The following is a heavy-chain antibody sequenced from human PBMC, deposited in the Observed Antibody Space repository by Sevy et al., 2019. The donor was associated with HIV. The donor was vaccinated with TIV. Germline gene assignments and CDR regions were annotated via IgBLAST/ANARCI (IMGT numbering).Heavy chain of an antibody. V-gene: IGHV3-11*06. CDR2: ISSSSSYT. CDR3: ASLDYDILTGPSYGMDV. J-gene: IGHJ6*02. Sequence: GGSLRLSCAASGFTFSDYYMSWIRQAPGKGLEWVSYISSSSSYTNYADSVKGRFTISRDNAKNSLYLQMNNLRAEDTAVYYCASLDYDILTGPSYGMDVWGQGTTVTVS. D-gene: IGHD3-9*01. CDR1: GFTFSDYY.